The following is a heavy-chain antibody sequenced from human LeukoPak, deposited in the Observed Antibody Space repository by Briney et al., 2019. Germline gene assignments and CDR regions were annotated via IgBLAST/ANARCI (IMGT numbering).Heavy chain of an antibody. Sequence: GGSLRLSCAASGFTFSDYYMSWIRQAPGKGLEWVSYISSSGSTIYYADSVKGRFTISRDNAKNSLYLQMNSLRAEDTAVYYCARVIGDLYSSSSNDYWGQGTLVTVSS. J-gene: IGHJ4*02. V-gene: IGHV3-11*04. CDR1: GFTFSDYY. CDR2: ISSSGSTI. CDR3: ARVIGDLYSSSSNDY. D-gene: IGHD6-6*01.